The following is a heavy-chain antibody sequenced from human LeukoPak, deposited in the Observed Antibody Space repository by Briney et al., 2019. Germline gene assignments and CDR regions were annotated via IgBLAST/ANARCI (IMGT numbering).Heavy chain of an antibody. J-gene: IGHJ4*02. D-gene: IGHD6-19*01. Sequence: TGGSLRLSCAASGFTFSDYAMNWVRQAPGKGLEWVATISTRSSYIYYSDSVKGRFTISRDNAKNSLFLHMDILRAEDTAVYYCATLTSSRGWYYWGQGTLVTVSS. CDR3: ATLTSSRGWYY. V-gene: IGHV3-21*01. CDR1: GFTFSDYA. CDR2: ISTRSSYI.